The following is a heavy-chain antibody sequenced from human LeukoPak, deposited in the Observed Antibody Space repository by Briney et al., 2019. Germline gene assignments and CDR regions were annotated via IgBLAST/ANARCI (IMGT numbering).Heavy chain of an antibody. Sequence: ASVKVSCKASGGTFSSYAISWVRQAPGQGLEWMGGIIPIFGTANYAQKFQGRVTITADESTSTAYMELSSLRSEDTAVYYCARDPGDPYYYDSSGYVNYYGVDVWGQGTTVTVSS. J-gene: IGHJ6*02. CDR2: IIPIFGTA. CDR3: ARDPGDPYYYDSSGYVNYYGVDV. D-gene: IGHD3-22*01. CDR1: GGTFSSYA. V-gene: IGHV1-69*13.